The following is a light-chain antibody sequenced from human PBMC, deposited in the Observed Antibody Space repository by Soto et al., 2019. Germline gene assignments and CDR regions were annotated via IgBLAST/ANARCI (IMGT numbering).Light chain of an antibody. CDR3: HQEYSYTPIT. V-gene: IGKV1-8*01. Sequence: AIRMTQSPSSFSASTGDRVTITCRASQGSSSYLAWYQQKPGKDPKLGIYDASTLQSGVPSRFSGSGSGTDFTLTISCLQSEDCENYYCHQEYSYTPITFGGGTKVEIK. CDR1: QGSSSY. J-gene: IGKJ4*01. CDR2: DAS.